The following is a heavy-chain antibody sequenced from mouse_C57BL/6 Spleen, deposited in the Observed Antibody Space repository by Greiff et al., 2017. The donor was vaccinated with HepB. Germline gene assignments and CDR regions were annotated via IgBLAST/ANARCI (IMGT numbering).Heavy chain of an antibody. J-gene: IGHJ4*01. Sequence: EVMLVESGGGLVQPGGSLKLSCAASGFTFSDYYMYWVRQTPEKRLEWVAYISNGGGSTYYPDTVKGRFTISRDNAKNTLYLQMSRLKSEDTAMYYCARRGGNYLYYAMDYWGQGTSVTVSS. CDR2: ISNGGGST. V-gene: IGHV5-12*01. CDR1: GFTFSDYY. CDR3: ARRGGNYLYYAMDY. D-gene: IGHD2-1*01.